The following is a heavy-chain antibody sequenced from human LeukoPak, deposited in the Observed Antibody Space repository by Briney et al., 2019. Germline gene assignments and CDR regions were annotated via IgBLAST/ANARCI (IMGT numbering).Heavy chain of an antibody. J-gene: IGHJ4*02. CDR2: ISGSGGST. Sequence: GGSLRLSCAASGFIFSSYAMSWVRQAPGKGLEWVSVISGSGGSTNYADSVKGRFTISRDNSKNTLFLQMNSLRAEDTAVYYCAKLYYYSSGNYWGQGTLVTVSS. V-gene: IGHV3-23*01. CDR3: AKLYYYSSGNY. CDR1: GFIFSSYA. D-gene: IGHD3-10*01.